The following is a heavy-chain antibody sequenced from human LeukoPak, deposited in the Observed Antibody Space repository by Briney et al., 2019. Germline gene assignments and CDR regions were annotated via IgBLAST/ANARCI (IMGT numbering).Heavy chain of an antibody. Sequence: PRGSLRLSCAASGFSFSRYYMSWVRQTPGKALERISYIPTSGISVQYADSVRGRFTASRDDAKNSLHLQMDSLRVEDTAVYYCTRAVGLGPGAHFDQWGQGALVIVSS. D-gene: IGHD1-26*01. V-gene: IGHV3-11*01. CDR1: GFSFSRYY. CDR2: IPTSGISV. J-gene: IGHJ4*02. CDR3: TRAVGLGPGAHFDQ.